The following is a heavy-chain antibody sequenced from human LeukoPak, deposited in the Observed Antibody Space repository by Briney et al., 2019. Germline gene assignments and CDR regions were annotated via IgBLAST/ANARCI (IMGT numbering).Heavy chain of an antibody. CDR2: INAGNGNT. CDR1: GYTFTSYA. V-gene: IGHV1-3*01. D-gene: IGHD3-22*01. CDR3: AHGSSGYPIFDY. J-gene: IGHJ4*02. Sequence: ASVTVSCTASGYTFTSYAMHWVRQAPGQRLEWMGWINAGNGNTKYSQKFQGRVTITRDTSASTAYMELSSLRSEDTAVYYCAHGSSGYPIFDYWGQGTLVTVSS.